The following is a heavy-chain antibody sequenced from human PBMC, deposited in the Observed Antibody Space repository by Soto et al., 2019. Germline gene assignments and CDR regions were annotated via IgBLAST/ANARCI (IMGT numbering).Heavy chain of an antibody. CDR3: VSGIAVTGNGNFDF. V-gene: IGHV4-30-4*01. D-gene: IGHD6-19*01. Sequence: PSETLSLTCTVSGASISSGDYYWGWIRQPPGKGLEWIGCISYSRSPYYNPSLTSRLTISVVTSQNQFSLKVSSMTAADTAVYYCVSGIAVTGNGNFDFWGQGSLVTVSS. CDR1: GASISSGDYY. CDR2: ISYSRSP. J-gene: IGHJ4*02.